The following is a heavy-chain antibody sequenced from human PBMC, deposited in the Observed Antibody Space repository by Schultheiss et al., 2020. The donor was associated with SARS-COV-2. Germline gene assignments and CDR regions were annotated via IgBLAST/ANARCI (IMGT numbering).Heavy chain of an antibody. Sequence: SETLSLTCTVSGGSISSFYWSWIRQPAGKGLDWIGRIYTSGSTNYNPSLKSRVTMSVDTSKNQFSLRLSSVTAADTAVYYCAREYQLLSYCYFDLWGRGTLVTVAS. V-gene: IGHV4-4*07. J-gene: IGHJ2*01. CDR1: GGSISSFY. CDR2: IYTSGST. CDR3: AREYQLLSYCYFDL. D-gene: IGHD2-2*01.